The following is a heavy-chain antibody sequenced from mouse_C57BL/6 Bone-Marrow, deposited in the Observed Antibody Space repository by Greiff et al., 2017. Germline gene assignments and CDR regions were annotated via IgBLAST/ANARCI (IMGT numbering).Heavy chain of an antibody. J-gene: IGHJ3*01. CDR2: IDPSDSYT. CDR3: ASGGKSMVTTEGFAY. CDR1: GYTFTSYW. D-gene: IGHD2-1*01. Sequence: QVQLQQPGAELVMPGASVKLSCKASGYTFTSYWMHWVKQRPAQGLEWIGEIDPSDSYTNYNQKFKGKSTLTVDKSSSTASMQLSSLPSEASAVYECASGGKSMVTTEGFAYWGKGTLVTVSA. V-gene: IGHV1-69*01.